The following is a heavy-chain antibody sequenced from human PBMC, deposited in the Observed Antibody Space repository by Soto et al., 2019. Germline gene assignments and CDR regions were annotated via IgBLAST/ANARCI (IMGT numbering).Heavy chain of an antibody. V-gene: IGHV3-48*03. D-gene: IGHD4-17*01. CDR1: GFTFSSSE. J-gene: IGHJ4*01. CDR3: ARDRRSLFYGYFDY. CDR2: ISGSGSNR. Sequence: GGSLRLSCAASGFTFSSSEMNWVRQAPGKELQWVSYISGSGSNRYYADSVKGRFTISRDNAKNSLYLQMNSLRAEDTAVYYCARDRRSLFYGYFDYWGHGTLVTVS.